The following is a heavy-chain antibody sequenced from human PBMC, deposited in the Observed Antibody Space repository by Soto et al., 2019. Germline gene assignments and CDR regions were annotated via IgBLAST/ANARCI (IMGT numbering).Heavy chain of an antibody. CDR3: ARPRSNFGAVDS. D-gene: IGHD3-3*01. V-gene: IGHV4-38-2*01. J-gene: IGHJ4*02. CDR2: IYLGGTT. Sequence: SETLSLTCAVSGYSITSSSFWGWIRQPPGKGLEWIGSIYLGGTTYYDPSLKSRVTISVDTSKNEFSLKLSSVTAADTAVYYCARPRSNFGAVDSWGQGALVTVSS. CDR1: GYSITSSSF.